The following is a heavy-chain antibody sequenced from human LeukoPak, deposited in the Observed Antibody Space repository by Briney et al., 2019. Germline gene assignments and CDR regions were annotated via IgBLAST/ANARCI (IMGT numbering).Heavy chain of an antibody. D-gene: IGHD3-3*01. V-gene: IGHV3-23*01. J-gene: IGHJ4*02. CDR3: AKVPLADYDFWSGYYGRYFDY. CDR2: ISGSGGST. CDR1: GFTFSSYA. Sequence: PGGSLRLSCAASGFTFSSYAMSWVRQAPGKGLEWVSAISGSGGSTYYADSVKGRFTISRDNSKNTLYLQMNSLRAEDTAVYYCAKVPLADYDFWSGYYGRYFDYWGQGTLVTVSS.